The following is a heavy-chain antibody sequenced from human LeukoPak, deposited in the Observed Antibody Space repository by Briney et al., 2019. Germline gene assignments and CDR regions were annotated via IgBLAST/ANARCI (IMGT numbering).Heavy chain of an antibody. V-gene: IGHV4-39*01. CDR3: ATPYSGGYHGLDI. J-gene: IGHJ3*02. CDR2: IYYSGST. Sequence: SETLSLTCTVSGGSISSSTYYWGWIRQPPGKGLEWIGSIYYSGSTYYNPSLKSRVTISVDTSKNQFSLKLNSVTAADTAVYYCATPYSGGYHGLDIWGQGTMVAVSS. D-gene: IGHD1-26*01. CDR1: GGSISSSTYY.